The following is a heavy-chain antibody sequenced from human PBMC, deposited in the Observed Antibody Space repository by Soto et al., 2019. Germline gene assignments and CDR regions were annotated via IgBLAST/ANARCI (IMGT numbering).Heavy chain of an antibody. Sequence: GGSLRLPCAASGFTFSRYARSWVRHAPGKGLEWVSVISGSGGRTSDADSAKGRFTISRDNSKNTLYLHMSSLRAEDTAVYYCAKITSYYYDNSDANFDYWGQGTLVTVSS. V-gene: IGHV3-23*01. J-gene: IGHJ4*02. CDR1: GFTFSRYA. CDR2: ISGSGGRT. D-gene: IGHD3-22*01. CDR3: AKITSYYYDNSDANFDY.